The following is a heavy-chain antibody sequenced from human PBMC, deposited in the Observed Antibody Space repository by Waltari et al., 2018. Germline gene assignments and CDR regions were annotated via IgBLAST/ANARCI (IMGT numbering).Heavy chain of an antibody. Sequence: QVHLQESGPGLVKPSETLSLTCTVSGDSISSYYWSWIRQPAGKGLEWIGRIYISGSTNYNSSLKSRVTMSLDTSQNQLSLKLSSVTAADTAVYYCARVETMGGYFDFWGQGARVTVSS. CDR2: IYISGST. CDR1: GDSISSYY. J-gene: IGHJ4*02. CDR3: ARVETMGGYFDF. D-gene: IGHD3-10*01. V-gene: IGHV4-4*07.